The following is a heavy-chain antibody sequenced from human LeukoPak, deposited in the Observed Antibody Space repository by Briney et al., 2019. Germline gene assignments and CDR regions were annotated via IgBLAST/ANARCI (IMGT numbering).Heavy chain of an antibody. J-gene: IGHJ4*02. D-gene: IGHD3-10*01. V-gene: IGHV1-18*01. CDR2: ISEYNGNT. CDR1: GYTFTSYG. Sequence: GAAEKVSCKASGYTFTSYGISWVRQAPGQGLEWMGWISEYNGNTNYAQKLQGRVTMTTDTSTSTAYMELSSLRSDDTAVYYCARDPHYYGSGSSFFYYFDYWGQGTLV. CDR3: ARDPHYYGSGSSFFYYFDY.